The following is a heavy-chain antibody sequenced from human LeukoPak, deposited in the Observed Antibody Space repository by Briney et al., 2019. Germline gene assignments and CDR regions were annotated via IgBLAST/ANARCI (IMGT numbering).Heavy chain of an antibody. CDR2: IYSGGST. CDR3: ARDWASGYPRLTS. CDR1: GFTVSSNY. Sequence: PGGSLRLSCAASGFTVSSNYMSWVRQAPGKGLEWVSVIYSGGSTYYADSVKGRFTISRDNSKNTLYLQMNSLRAEDTAVYYCARDWASGYPRLTSWSQGTLVTVSS. V-gene: IGHV3-66*01. J-gene: IGHJ4*02. D-gene: IGHD3-22*01.